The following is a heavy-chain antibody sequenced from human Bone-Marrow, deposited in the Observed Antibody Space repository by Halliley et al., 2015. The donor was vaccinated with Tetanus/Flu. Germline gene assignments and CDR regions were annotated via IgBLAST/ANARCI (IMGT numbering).Heavy chain of an antibody. CDR3: AKDRRSKGVYYYGLDV. V-gene: IGHV3-23*01. CDR2: IGGSGDST. D-gene: IGHD2-2*01. Sequence: SLRLSCAASGFNFDNYAMTWVRQAPGKGLEWVSGIGGSGDSTYYADSVKGRFTISRDNSKNTLYLQMSSLRAEDTAIYYCAKDRRSKGVYYYGLDVWGQGTTVTVSS. J-gene: IGHJ6*02. CDR1: GFNFDNYA.